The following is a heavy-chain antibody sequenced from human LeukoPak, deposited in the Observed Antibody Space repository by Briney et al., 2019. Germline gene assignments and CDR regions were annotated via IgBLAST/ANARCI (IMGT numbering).Heavy chain of an antibody. D-gene: IGHD3-10*01. CDR2: INPSGGST. J-gene: IGHJ5*02. V-gene: IGHV1-46*01. CDR1: GYTFTSYY. Sequence: ASVKVSCKAFGYTFTSYYMHWVRQAPGQGLEWMGIINPSGGSTSYAQKFQGRVTMTRDTSTSTVYMELSSLRSEDTAVYYCATSPRSSGSYYSWFDPWGQGTLVPVSS. CDR3: ATSPRSSGSYYSWFDP.